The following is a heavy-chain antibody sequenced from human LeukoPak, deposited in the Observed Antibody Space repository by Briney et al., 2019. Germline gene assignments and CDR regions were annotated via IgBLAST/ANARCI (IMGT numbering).Heavy chain of an antibody. Sequence: GASVKVSCKVSGYTLTELSMHWVRQAPGKGLEWMGGFDPEDGETIYAQKFQGRVTMAEDTSTDTAYMELSSLRSEDTAVYYCARGGGWSSTSYSDAFDIWGQGTMVTVSS. CDR3: ARGGGWSSTSYSDAFDI. V-gene: IGHV1-24*01. CDR1: GYTLTELS. CDR2: FDPEDGET. D-gene: IGHD2-2*01. J-gene: IGHJ3*02.